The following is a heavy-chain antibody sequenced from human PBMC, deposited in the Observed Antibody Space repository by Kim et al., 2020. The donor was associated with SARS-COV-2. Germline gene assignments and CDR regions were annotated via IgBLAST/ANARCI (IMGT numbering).Heavy chain of an antibody. J-gene: IGHJ3*02. D-gene: IGHD6-13*01. CDR3: ASCIAAAGNDAFDI. Sequence: NPALKSRVTISVDTSKNQFSRKLSSVTAADTAVYYCASCIAAAGNDAFDIWGQGTMVTVSS. V-gene: IGHV4-39*07.